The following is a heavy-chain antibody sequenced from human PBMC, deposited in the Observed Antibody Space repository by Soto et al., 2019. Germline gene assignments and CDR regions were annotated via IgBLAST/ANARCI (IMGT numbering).Heavy chain of an antibody. CDR1: GGSFSGYY. V-gene: IGHV4-34*01. J-gene: IGHJ5*02. CDR3: ASRPSKRNWFDP. CDR2: INHSGST. Sequence: QVQLQQWGAGLLKPSETLSLTCAVYGGSFSGYYWSWIRQPPGKGLEWIGEINHSGSTNYNPSLKSRVTISVDTSKNQFSLKLSSVTAADTAVYYCASRPSKRNWFDPWGQGTLVTVSS.